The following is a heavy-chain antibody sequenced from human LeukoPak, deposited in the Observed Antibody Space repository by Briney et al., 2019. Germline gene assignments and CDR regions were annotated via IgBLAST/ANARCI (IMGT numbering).Heavy chain of an antibody. CDR2: IYYSGST. J-gene: IGHJ3*02. D-gene: IGHD3-10*01. V-gene: IGHV4-39*07. CDR3: ARENQDRSITMVRASYAFDI. Sequence: PSETLSLTCTVSGGSISSSSYYWGWIRQPPGKGLEWIGSIYYSGSTNYNPSLKSRVTMSVDTSKNQFSLKLSSVTAADTAVYYCARENQDRSITMVRASYAFDIWGQGTMVTVSS. CDR1: GGSISSSSYY.